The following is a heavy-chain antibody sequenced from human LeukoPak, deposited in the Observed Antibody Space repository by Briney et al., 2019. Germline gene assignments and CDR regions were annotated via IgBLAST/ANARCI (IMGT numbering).Heavy chain of an antibody. CDR2: IYPGDSDT. CDR3: ARLGRRGYSGYDYGSGDY. J-gene: IGHJ4*02. D-gene: IGHD5-12*01. V-gene: IGHV5-51*01. Sequence: GESLKISCKGSGYSFTNYWIGWVRQMPGKGLEWMGNIYPGDSDTRYSPSFQGQVTISADKSISTAYLQWSSLKASDTAMYYCARLGRRGYSGYDYGSGDYWGQGTLVTVSS. CDR1: GYSFTNYW.